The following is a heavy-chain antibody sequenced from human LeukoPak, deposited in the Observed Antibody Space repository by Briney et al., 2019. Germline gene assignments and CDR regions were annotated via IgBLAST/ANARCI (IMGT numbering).Heavy chain of an antibody. D-gene: IGHD3-3*01. CDR2: MNPNSGNT. CDR3: ARGPKTLNYDFWSGYSKGDY. J-gene: IGHJ4*02. V-gene: IGHV1-8*03. Sequence: GASVKVSCKASGYTFTSYDINWVRQATGQGLEWIGWMNPNSGNTGYAQKFQGRVTITRNTSISTAYMELSSLRSEDTAVYYCARGPKTLNYDFWSGYSKGDYWGQGTLVTVSS. CDR1: GYTFTSYD.